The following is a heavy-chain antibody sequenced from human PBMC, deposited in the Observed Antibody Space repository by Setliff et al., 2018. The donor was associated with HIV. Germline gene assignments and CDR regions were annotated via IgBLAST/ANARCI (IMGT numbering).Heavy chain of an antibody. CDR3: ARGGTGRPRPIDY. D-gene: IGHD7-27*01. CDR1: GYTLTSYG. J-gene: IGHJ4*02. Sequence: ASVKVSCKASGYTLTSYGISWVRQAPGQGLEWMGWISTNNGNTNYAQRLHDRVTMTTDTSTSTVCMELRSLRSDDTAVYYCARGGTGRPRPIDYWGQGTLVTVSS. CDR2: ISTNNGNT. V-gene: IGHV1-18*01.